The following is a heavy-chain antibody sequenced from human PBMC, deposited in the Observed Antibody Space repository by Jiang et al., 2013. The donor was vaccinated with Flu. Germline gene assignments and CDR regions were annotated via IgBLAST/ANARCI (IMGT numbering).Heavy chain of an antibody. CDR3: ARGPRDYDFWSGYYPGNYYYYMDV. Sequence: TLSLTCTVSGGSISSYYWSWIRQPPGKGLEWIGYIYYSGSTNYNPSLKSRVTISVDTSKNQFSLKLSSVTAADTAVYYCARGPRDYDFWSGYYPGNYYYYMDVWGKGTTVTVSS. J-gene: IGHJ6*03. V-gene: IGHV4-59*01. CDR1: GGSISSYY. D-gene: IGHD3-3*01. CDR2: IYYSGST.